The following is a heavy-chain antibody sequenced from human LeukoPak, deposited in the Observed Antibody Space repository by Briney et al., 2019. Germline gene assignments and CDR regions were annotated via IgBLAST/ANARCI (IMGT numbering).Heavy chain of an antibody. Sequence: PSETLSLTCTVSGGSISSSSYYWGWIRQPPGKGLEWIGSIYYSGSTYYNPSLKSRVTISVDTSKNQFSLKLSSVTAADTAVYYCARASEYFDWLPIIPFDYWGQGTLVTVSP. CDR1: GGSISSSSYY. D-gene: IGHD3-9*01. CDR2: IYYSGST. J-gene: IGHJ4*02. CDR3: ARASEYFDWLPIIPFDY. V-gene: IGHV4-39*01.